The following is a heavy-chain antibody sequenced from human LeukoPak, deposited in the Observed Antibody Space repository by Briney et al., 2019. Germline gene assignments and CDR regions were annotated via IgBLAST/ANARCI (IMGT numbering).Heavy chain of an antibody. J-gene: IGHJ6*03. V-gene: IGHV1-24*01. Sequence: ASVKVSCKVSGYTLTELSMHWVRQAPGKGLEWMGGFDPEDGETIYAQKFQGRVTMTEDTSTDTAYMELSSLRSEDTAVYYCATIVPAASSYYYMDVWGKGTTVTVSS. D-gene: IGHD2-2*01. CDR3: ATIVPAASSYYYMDV. CDR1: GYTLTELS. CDR2: FDPEDGET.